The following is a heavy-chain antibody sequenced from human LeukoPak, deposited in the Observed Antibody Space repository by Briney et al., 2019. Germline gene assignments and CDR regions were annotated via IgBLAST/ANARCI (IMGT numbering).Heavy chain of an antibody. Sequence: PGGSLRPSCAASGFTFSDYYMSWIRQAPGKGLEWVSYISSSSSYTNYADSVKGRFTISRDNARNTLYLQMNSLRAEDTGVYYCARIASHSSSWYDGGYWGQGTLVTVSS. J-gene: IGHJ4*02. D-gene: IGHD6-13*01. CDR2: ISSSSSYT. V-gene: IGHV3-11*06. CDR1: GFTFSDYY. CDR3: ARIASHSSSWYDGGY.